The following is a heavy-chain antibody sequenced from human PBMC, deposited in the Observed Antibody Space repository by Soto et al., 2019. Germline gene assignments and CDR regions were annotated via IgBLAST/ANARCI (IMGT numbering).Heavy chain of an antibody. J-gene: IGHJ5*02. CDR2: INSDGSST. Sequence: GGSLRLSCAASGFTFSSYLMHWVRQAPGKGLVWVSRINSDGSSTSYADSVKGRFTISRDNAKNKLYLQMNSLRAEDTAVYYCARVGRGVAAAGILYIWFDPWGQGTLVTVSS. D-gene: IGHD6-13*01. CDR1: GFTFSSYL. V-gene: IGHV3-74*01. CDR3: ARVGRGVAAAGILYIWFDP.